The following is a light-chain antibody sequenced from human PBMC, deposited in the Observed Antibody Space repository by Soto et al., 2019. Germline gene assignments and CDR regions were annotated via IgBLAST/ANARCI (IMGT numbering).Light chain of an antibody. J-gene: IGLJ1*01. V-gene: IGLV2-14*01. CDR1: TRDIAGYNY. CDR3: TSFSTSTSLYV. CDR2: QVT. Sequence: QSGLTQPASVSGSLGQSITISCTGTTRDIAGYNYISWYQQHPGKAPKLMIYQVTIRPSGISNRFSVSKSGNTASLTISGLQAEDEADYYCTSFSTSTSLYVFGTGTKVTVL.